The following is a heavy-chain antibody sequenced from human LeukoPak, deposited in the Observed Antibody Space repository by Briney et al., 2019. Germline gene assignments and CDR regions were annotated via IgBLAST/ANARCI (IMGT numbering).Heavy chain of an antibody. J-gene: IGHJ4*02. CDR3: ARHDVRTTVFDY. V-gene: IGHV4-59*08. CDR1: GGSISSYY. D-gene: IGHD4-17*01. Sequence: SETLSLTCTVSGGSISSYYWSWIRQPPGKGLEWIGYIYYSGSTNYNPSLESRVTISVDTSKNQFSLKLSSVTAADTAVYYCARHDVRTTVFDYWGQGTLVAVSS. CDR2: IYYSGST.